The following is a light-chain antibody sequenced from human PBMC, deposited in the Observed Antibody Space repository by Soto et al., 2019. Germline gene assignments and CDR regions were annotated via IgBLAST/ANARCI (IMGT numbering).Light chain of an antibody. CDR1: QSVSSTY. J-gene: IGKJ4*01. CDR2: GAS. CDR3: QQSYSTPLT. V-gene: IGKV3-20*01. Sequence: EIVLTQSPGTLSLSPGERATLSCRASQSVSSTYLIWYQQKPGQAPRLLIYGASSRATGVPDRFSGGGSGTDFTLTISSLQPEDFATYYCQQSYSTPLTFGGGTKVDI.